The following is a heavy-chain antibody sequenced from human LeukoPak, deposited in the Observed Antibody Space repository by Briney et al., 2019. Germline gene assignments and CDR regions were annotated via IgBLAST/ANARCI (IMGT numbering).Heavy chain of an antibody. CDR2: IYYMGNT. V-gene: IGHV4-59*01. CDR3: ARGGSRGGDGFNTFDS. Sequence: SETLSLTCNVSTGSIRSFYWSWIRQSPGKGLEWIGSIYYMGNTYYNSFFEGRVTISLDTSKTRFSLRLKSVTTADAAVYFCARGGSRGGDGFNTFDSWGQGTLVSVSS. J-gene: IGHJ4*02. D-gene: IGHD3-10*01. CDR1: TGSIRSFY.